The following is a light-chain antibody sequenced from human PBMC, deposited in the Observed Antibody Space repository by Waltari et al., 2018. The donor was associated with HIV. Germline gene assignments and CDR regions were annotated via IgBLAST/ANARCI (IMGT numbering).Light chain of an antibody. J-gene: IGLJ2*01. CDR1: SSNIGTNT. CDR2: SDN. V-gene: IGLV1-44*01. CDR3: AAWDDTLNGMV. Sequence: QSVLTQSPSASGTPGQRVTISCSGSSSNIGTNTVNWYQQLPGTTPKLFIYSDNQRPSGVPDRFSGSKSGTSASLAISGLQSEDEADYYCAAWDDTLNGMVFGGGTKLTVL.